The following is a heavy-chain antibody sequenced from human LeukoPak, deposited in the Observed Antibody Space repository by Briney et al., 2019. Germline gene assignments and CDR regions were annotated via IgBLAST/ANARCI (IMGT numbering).Heavy chain of an antibody. Sequence: ASVKVSCKVSGYTLTELSMHWVRQAPGKGLEWMGGFDPEDGETIYAQKFQGRVTMTEDTSTDTAYMEPSSLRSEDTAVYYCATSIMITFGGVIVPVSPLDYWGQGTLVTVSS. CDR3: ATSIMITFGGVIVPVSPLDY. CDR2: FDPEDGET. D-gene: IGHD3-16*02. J-gene: IGHJ4*02. CDR1: GYTLTELS. V-gene: IGHV1-24*01.